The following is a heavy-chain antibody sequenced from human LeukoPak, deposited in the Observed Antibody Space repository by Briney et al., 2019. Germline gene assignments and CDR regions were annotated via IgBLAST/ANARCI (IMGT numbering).Heavy chain of an antibody. D-gene: IGHD4-23*01. CDR2: INPSGGST. V-gene: IGHV1-46*01. CDR3: ARATVVTPSLNY. J-gene: IGHJ4*02. Sequence: RQAPXXGLEXMGVINPSGGSTTYAQKFQGRVTMTRDTSTTTVYMELSSLRTDDTAVYYCARATVVTPSLNYWGQGTLVTVSS.